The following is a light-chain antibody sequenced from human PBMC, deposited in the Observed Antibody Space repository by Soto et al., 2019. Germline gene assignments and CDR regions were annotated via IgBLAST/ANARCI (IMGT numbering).Light chain of an antibody. Sequence: QSALTQPRSLSGSPGQSVTISCTGTSGDVGGYNYVAWYQQRAGEAPELMIYDVTKRPSGVPDRFSGSKSGNTAFLTISGLQAEDEADYYCSSYTSSSTLWVFGGGTKLTVL. J-gene: IGLJ3*02. V-gene: IGLV2-11*01. CDR3: SSYTSSSTLWV. CDR1: SGDVGGYNY. CDR2: DVT.